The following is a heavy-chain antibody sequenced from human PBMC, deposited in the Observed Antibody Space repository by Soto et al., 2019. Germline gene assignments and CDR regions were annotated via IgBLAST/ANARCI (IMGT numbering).Heavy chain of an antibody. V-gene: IGHV4-59*08. CDR1: GGSISSYY. D-gene: IGHD2-2*01. CDR3: ARQGGEERYCSSASCYLSRRQPFDY. CDR2: IYYSGST. Sequence: QVQLQESGPGLVKPSETLSLTCTVSGGSISSYYWSWIRQPPGKGLEWIGYIYYSGSTNYNPSLKSRVTISVDTSKNQFSLKLSSVTAADTAVYYCARQGGEERYCSSASCYLSRRQPFDYWGQGTLVTVSS. J-gene: IGHJ4*02.